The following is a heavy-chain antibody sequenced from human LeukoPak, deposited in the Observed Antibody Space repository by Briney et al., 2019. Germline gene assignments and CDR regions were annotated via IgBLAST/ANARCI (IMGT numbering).Heavy chain of an antibody. Sequence: SVKVSCKASGGTFSSYAISWVRQAPGQGLEWMGRIIPILGIANYAQKFQGRVTITADKSTSTAYMELSSLRSEDTAVYYCAADIVVAPAAMFADIVATSFDYWGQGTLVTVSS. D-gene: IGHD2-2*01. CDR2: IIPILGIA. J-gene: IGHJ4*02. V-gene: IGHV1-69*04. CDR1: GGTFSSYA. CDR3: AADIVVAPAAMFADIVATSFDY.